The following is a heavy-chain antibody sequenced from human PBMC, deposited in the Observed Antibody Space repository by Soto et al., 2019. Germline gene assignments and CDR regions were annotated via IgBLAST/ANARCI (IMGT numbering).Heavy chain of an antibody. D-gene: IGHD6-13*01. CDR1: GFTFSSYA. Sequence: EVQLLEPGGGLVQPGGSLRLSCAASGFTFSSYAMSWVRQAPGKGLEWVSAISGSGGSTYYADSVKGRFTISRDNSKNTLYLQMNSLRAEYTAGSYCAKVIAAAGTGYWFDPWGQGTLVTVSS. J-gene: IGHJ5*02. CDR2: ISGSGGST. CDR3: AKVIAAAGTGYWFDP. V-gene: IGHV3-23*01.